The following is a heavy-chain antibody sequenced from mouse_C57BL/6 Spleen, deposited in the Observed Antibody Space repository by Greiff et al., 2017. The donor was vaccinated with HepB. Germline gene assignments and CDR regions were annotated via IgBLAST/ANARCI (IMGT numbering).Heavy chain of an antibody. CDR2: IDPETGGT. J-gene: IGHJ1*03. V-gene: IGHV1-15*01. Sequence: VQLQQSGAELVRPGASVTLSCKASGYTFTDYEMHWVKQTPVHGLEWIGAIDPETGGTAYNQKFKGKAILTADKSSSTAYMELRSRTSEDSAVYYCTRSADYYDGSSHWYFDVWGTGTTVTVSS. D-gene: IGHD1-1*01. CDR3: TRSADYYDGSSHWYFDV. CDR1: GYTFTDYE.